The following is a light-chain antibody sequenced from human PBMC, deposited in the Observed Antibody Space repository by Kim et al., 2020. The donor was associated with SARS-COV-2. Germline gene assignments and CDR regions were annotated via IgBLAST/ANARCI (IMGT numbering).Light chain of an antibody. CDR3: QQSYSTPHT. V-gene: IGKV1-39*01. CDR2: AAS. CDR1: QSISNY. Sequence: DIQMTQSPSSLSASVRDRVTITCRASQSISNYLNWYQQKPGKAPNLLIYAASNLQSGVPSRFSASGSGTDFTLTISSPHPEDFATYYCQQSYSTPHTFGQGTKLEI. J-gene: IGKJ2*01.